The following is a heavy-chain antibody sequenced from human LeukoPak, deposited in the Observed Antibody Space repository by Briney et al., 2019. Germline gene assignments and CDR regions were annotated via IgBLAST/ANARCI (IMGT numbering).Heavy chain of an antibody. D-gene: IGHD3-16*01. CDR3: ARGRLGDSFDY. CDR2: IYTSGTT. CDR1: SGSISSGNYY. J-gene: IGHJ4*02. V-gene: IGHV4-61*02. Sequence: PSETLSLTCTVSSGSISSGNYYWSWIRQPAGKGLEWIGRIYTSGTTNYNPSLKSRVTISVDTSKNQFSLNLSSVTAADTAVYYCARGRLGDSFDYWGQGTLVTVSS.